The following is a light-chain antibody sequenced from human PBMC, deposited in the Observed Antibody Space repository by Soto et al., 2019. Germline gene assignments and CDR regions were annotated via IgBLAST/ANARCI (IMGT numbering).Light chain of an antibody. V-gene: IGKV3-11*01. Sequence: EIVLTQSPATLSLSPGERATLSCRASQSVSSYLAWYQQKPGQAPRLLIYDASNRATGIPARFSGSGSGTDFTLTISSLEPEDFAVYYWQQRRNWLWTFGQGTKEEIQ. CDR2: DAS. J-gene: IGKJ1*01. CDR3: QQRRNWLWT. CDR1: QSVSSY.